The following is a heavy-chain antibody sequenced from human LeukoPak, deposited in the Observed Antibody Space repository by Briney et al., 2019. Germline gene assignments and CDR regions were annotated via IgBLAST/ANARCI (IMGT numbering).Heavy chain of an antibody. D-gene: IGHD6-13*01. V-gene: IGHV1-24*01. CDR2: FDPEDGET. CDR3: SANIAAAGIYFEL. Sequence: KPGASVKVSCKVSGYTLTELSMHWVRQAPGKGLEWMGGFDPEDGETIYAQKFQGRVTMTEDTSTDTAYMELSSLRSEGTAVYYCSANIAAAGIYFELWGPGPLVTVPS. CDR1: GYTLTELS. J-gene: IGHJ1*01.